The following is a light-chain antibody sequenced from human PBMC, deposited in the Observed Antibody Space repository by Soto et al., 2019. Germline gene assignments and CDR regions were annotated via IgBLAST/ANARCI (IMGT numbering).Light chain of an antibody. CDR2: AAP. CDR3: QQYYSYPLT. Sequence: AIRMTQSPSSFSASTGDRVTITCRASQGISGYLAWYQHKPGKAPKLLIYAAPTLQSGVPSRFSGSGSGTDFTLTISCLQSEDFATYYCQQYYSYPLTFGGGTKVDIK. J-gene: IGKJ4*01. V-gene: IGKV1-8*01. CDR1: QGISGY.